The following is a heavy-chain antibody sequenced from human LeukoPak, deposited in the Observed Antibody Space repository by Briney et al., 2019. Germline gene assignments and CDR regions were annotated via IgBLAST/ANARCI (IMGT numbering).Heavy chain of an antibody. CDR3: ARVWSISSPLGV. CDR1: GYTFTSYG. V-gene: IGHV1-18*01. Sequence: ASVKVSCKASGYTFTSYGISWVRQAPGQGLEWMGWISAYNGNTNYAQKLQGRVTMTTDTSTSTAYMELRSLRSYDSDVYYCARVWSISSPLGVWGQGTLVTVSS. D-gene: IGHD6-6*01. CDR2: ISAYNGNT. J-gene: IGHJ4*02.